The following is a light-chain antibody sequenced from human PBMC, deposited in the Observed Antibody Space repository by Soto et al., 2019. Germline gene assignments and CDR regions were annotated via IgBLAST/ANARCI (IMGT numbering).Light chain of an antibody. Sequence: QSVLTQSPSASASLGASVKLTCTLSSGHSSYAIAWHQQQPEKGPRYLMKLNSDGSHSKGDGIPDRFSGSSSGAERYLTISSLQYEDEADDYCQTWGTGTVVFGGGTKLTVL. CDR3: QTWGTGTVV. CDR1: SGHSSYA. CDR2: LNSDGSH. V-gene: IGLV4-69*01. J-gene: IGLJ2*01.